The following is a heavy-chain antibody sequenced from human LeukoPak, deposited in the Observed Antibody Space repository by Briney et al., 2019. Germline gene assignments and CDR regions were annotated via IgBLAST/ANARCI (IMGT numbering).Heavy chain of an antibody. CDR3: AKESGLSGSGSYYNPADY. V-gene: IGHV3-23*01. J-gene: IGHJ4*02. CDR2: ISGSGGST. Sequence: PEGSLRLSCAASGFTFSSYAMSWVRQAPGKGLEWVSAISGSGGSTYYADSVKGRFTISRDNSKNTLYLQMNSLRAEDTAVYYCAKESGLSGSGSYYNPADYWGQGTLVTVSS. D-gene: IGHD3-10*01. CDR1: GFTFSSYA.